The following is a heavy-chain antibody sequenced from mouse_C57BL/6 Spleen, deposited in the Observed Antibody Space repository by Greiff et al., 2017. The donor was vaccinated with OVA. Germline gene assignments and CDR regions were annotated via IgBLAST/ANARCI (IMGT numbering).Heavy chain of an antibody. Sequence: EVHLVESGGGLVQPKGSLKLSCAASGFTFNTYAMHWVRQAPGKGLEWVARIRSKSSNYATSYADSVKDSFTISRDDSQSMLYLQMNNLKTEDTAMYYWVRERRTTVVDARDYWGQGTSVTVSS. V-gene: IGHV10-3*01. CDR3: VRERRTTVVDARDY. D-gene: IGHD1-1*01. CDR2: IRSKSSNYAT. CDR1: GFTFNTYA. J-gene: IGHJ4*01.